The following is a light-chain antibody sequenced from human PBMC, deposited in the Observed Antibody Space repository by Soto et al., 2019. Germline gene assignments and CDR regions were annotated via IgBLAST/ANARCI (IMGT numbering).Light chain of an antibody. CDR2: GAS. Sequence: IVLTQSPCTLSLSPGERATLSCRASQSVSSSYLAWYQQKPGQAPRLLIYGASSRATGIPDRFSGSGSGTDFTLTISRLEPEDFAVYYCQQYGSSRITFGQGTRLEIK. J-gene: IGKJ5*01. V-gene: IGKV3-20*01. CDR1: QSVSSSY. CDR3: QQYGSSRIT.